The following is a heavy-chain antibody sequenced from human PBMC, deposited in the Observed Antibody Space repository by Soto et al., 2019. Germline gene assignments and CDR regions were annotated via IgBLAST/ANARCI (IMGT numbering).Heavy chain of an antibody. V-gene: IGHV3-30-3*01. D-gene: IGHD6-13*01. J-gene: IGHJ4*02. CDR3: AREAPGWEIIAAAPLDY. CDR2: ISYDGSNK. CDR1: GFTFSSYA. Sequence: GGSLRLSCAASGFTFSSYAMHWVRQAPGKGLEWVAVISYDGSNKYYADSVKGRFTISRDNSKNTLYLQMNSLRAEDTAVYYCAREAPGWEIIAAAPLDYWGQGTLVTVSS.